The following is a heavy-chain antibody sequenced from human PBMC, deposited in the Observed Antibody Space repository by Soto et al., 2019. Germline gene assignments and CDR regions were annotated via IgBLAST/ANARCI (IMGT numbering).Heavy chain of an antibody. CDR3: AGYSNSWSKYVKH. V-gene: IGHV4-34*01. J-gene: IGHJ1*01. D-gene: IGHD6-13*01. Sequence: VQLQQWGVGLLKPSETLSLTCAVYGGSFSGYCWSWIRQTPGERLEWVGDICHGGGANYNPSLKSRVSFSMDPSKNQFSLKLNSVMAADTAVYYCAGYSNSWSKYVKHWGRGSLVTVSS. CDR1: GGSFSGYC. CDR2: ICHGGGA.